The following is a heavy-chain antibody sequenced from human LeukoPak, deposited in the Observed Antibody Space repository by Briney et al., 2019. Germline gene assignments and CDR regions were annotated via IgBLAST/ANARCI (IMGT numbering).Heavy chain of an antibody. J-gene: IGHJ6*02. D-gene: IGHD2-15*01. Sequence: SQTLSLTCAVSGDSISSEGYSWSWTRQPPGKGLEWIGYIYHSGSTYYNPSLKSRVTISVDRSKNQFSLNLSSVTAADTAVYYCARETRYCGGGSCYSGMDVWGQGTTVTVSS. V-gene: IGHV4-30-2*01. CDR3: ARETRYCGGGSCYSGMDV. CDR2: IYHSGST. CDR1: GDSISSEGYS.